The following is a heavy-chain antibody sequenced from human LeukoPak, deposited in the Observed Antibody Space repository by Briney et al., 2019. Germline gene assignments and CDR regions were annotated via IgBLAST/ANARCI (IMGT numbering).Heavy chain of an antibody. J-gene: IGHJ4*02. V-gene: IGHV3-15*01. CDR1: GFALNSYS. CDR2: IKSKTDGGTT. CDR3: TTFRTDRLWFGELSGYYDY. Sequence: GGSLRLSCAASGFALNSYSLSWVRQALGKGLEWVGRIKSKTDGGTTDYAAPVKGRFTISRDDSKNTLYLQMNSLKTEDTAVYYCTTFRTDRLWFGELSGYYDYWGQGTLVTVSS. D-gene: IGHD3-10*01.